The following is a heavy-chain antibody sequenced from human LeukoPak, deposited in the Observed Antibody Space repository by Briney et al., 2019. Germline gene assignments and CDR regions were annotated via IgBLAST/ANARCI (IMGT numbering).Heavy chain of an antibody. CDR2: INTNSGGT. Sequence: ASVKVSCKASGYTFTGYYMHWVRQAPGHGLEWMGWINTNSGGTNYAQKFQGRVTMTRDTSISTAYMELSRLRSDDTAVYYCARDVLGVKYDSSGYYSDYWGQGTLVTVSS. V-gene: IGHV1-2*02. CDR3: ARDVLGVKYDSSGYYSDY. D-gene: IGHD3-22*01. CDR1: GYTFTGYY. J-gene: IGHJ4*02.